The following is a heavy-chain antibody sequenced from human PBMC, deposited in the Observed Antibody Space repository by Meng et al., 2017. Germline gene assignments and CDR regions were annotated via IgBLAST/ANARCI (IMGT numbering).Heavy chain of an antibody. CDR3: TAIAEAGEADY. Sequence: GESLKISCAASRFTFSNAWMNWVRQAPGKGLEWVGRIKSKSDGGKTDYAAPVKGRFSISRDDSKNTLYLQMNSLRTEETGVYYWTAIAEAGEADYWGQGTLVTVSS. CDR2: IKSKSDGGKT. CDR1: RFTFSNAW. J-gene: IGHJ4*02. D-gene: IGHD6-13*01. V-gene: IGHV3-15*01.